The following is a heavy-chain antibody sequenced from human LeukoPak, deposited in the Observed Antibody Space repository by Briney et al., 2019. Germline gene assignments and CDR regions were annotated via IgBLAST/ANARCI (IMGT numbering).Heavy chain of an antibody. CDR1: GGSFSGYY. D-gene: IGHD2-15*01. CDR3: ARGMRYCSGGSCYSKYSYGLDV. CDR2: INHSGST. V-gene: IGHV4-34*01. Sequence: PSETLSLTRAVYGGSFSGYYWSWVRQPPGKGLEWIGEINHSGSTNYNPSLKSRVTISADTSKNQFSLKLSSVAAADTAVYYCARGMRYCSGGSCYSKYSYGLDVWGQGTTVTVSS. J-gene: IGHJ6*02.